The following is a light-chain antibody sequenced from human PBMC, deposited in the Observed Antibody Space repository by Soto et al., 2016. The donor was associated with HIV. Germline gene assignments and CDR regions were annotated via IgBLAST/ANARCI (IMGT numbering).Light chain of an antibody. CDR1: QSVNDW. CDR2: KVS. Sequence: DIQLTQSPSTLSAAVGDRVTITCRASQSVNDWLAWYQQKPGTPPSLLIYKVSTSESGVPSRFSGVGFGTDFTLTISTLQPEDSAIYYCQQYNTPPWTFGQGTKVEI. J-gene: IGKJ1*01. CDR3: QQYNTPPWT. V-gene: IGKV1-5*03.